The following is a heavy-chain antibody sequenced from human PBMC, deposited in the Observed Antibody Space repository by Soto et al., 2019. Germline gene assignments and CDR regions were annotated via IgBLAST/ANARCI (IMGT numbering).Heavy chain of an antibody. Sequence: PSETLSLTCTVSGGSISSGGYYWNWIRQHPGKGLECIGYIYYSGSTYYNPSLKSRVTISVDTSKNQFSLKLNSVTAADTAVYYCATNGGYYDTSGSKYLQHWGQGTLVTVSS. CDR1: GGSISSGGYY. CDR3: ATNGGYYDTSGSKYLQH. D-gene: IGHD3-22*01. J-gene: IGHJ1*01. CDR2: IYYSGST. V-gene: IGHV4-31*03.